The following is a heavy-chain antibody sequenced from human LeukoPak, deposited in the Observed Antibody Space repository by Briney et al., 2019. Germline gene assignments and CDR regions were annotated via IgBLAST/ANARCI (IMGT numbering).Heavy chain of an antibody. J-gene: IGHJ1*01. V-gene: IGHV3-74*01. D-gene: IGHD3-22*01. CDR1: GFTFSRYW. CDR2: IKSDGKT. CDR3: ARAPSEVGGYYPEYFRH. Sequence: GGSLRLSCEASGFTFSRYWMHWVRQAPGKGLVWVSRIKSDGKTNYADSVKGRFTISRDNAKNTVSLQMDSLRAEDTGVYYCARAPSEVGGYYPEYFRHWGPGTLVTVSS.